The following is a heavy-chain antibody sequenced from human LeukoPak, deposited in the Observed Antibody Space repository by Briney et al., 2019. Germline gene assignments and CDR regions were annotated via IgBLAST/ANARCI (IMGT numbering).Heavy chain of an antibody. V-gene: IGHV6-1*01. CDR1: VDSVSNDSVI. D-gene: IGHD4-17*01. CDR3: TKDLHGDYGISY. Sequence: SQTLSLTRGLSVDSVSNDSVIWNWLTHSPSGGLEWLGSIYYRARWYNYYAESVKSLITINPDTSKNQVSLQLNSVTPEDTAVYYCTKDLHGDYGISYWGQGTLVTVSS. J-gene: IGHJ4*02. CDR2: IYYRARWYN.